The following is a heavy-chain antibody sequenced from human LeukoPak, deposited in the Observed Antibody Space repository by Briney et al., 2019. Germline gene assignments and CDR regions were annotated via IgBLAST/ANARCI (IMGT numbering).Heavy chain of an antibody. D-gene: IGHD1-26*01. CDR2: INHSGST. J-gene: IGHJ4*02. CDR1: GGSFSGYC. CDR3: ARKHNRRYSGSPFDY. Sequence: PSETLSLTCAVYGGSFSGYCWSWIRQPPGKGLEWIGEINHSGSTNYNPSLKSRVTISVDTSKNQFSLKLSSVTAADTAVYYCARKHNRRYSGSPFDYWGQGTLVTVSS. V-gene: IGHV4-34*01.